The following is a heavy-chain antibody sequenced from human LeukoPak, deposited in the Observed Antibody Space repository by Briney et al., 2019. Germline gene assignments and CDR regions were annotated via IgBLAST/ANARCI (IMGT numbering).Heavy chain of an antibody. CDR2: INHSGST. CDR3: ARDQYYYGSGSYYWFDP. V-gene: IGHV4-34*01. Sequence: SETLSLTCAVYGGSFSGYYWSWIRQPPGKGLECIGEINHSGSTNYNPSLKSRVTISVDTSKNQFSLKLSSVTAADTAVYYCARDQYYYGSGSYYWFDPWGQGTLVTVSS. J-gene: IGHJ5*02. CDR1: GGSFSGYY. D-gene: IGHD3-10*01.